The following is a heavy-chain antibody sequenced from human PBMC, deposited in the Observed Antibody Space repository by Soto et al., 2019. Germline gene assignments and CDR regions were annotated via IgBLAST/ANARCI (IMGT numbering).Heavy chain of an antibody. D-gene: IGHD3-3*01. CDR2: IYYTGST. V-gene: IGHV4-61*01. J-gene: IGHJ6*02. CDR3: ARDQYDFRSGSYYYAMEV. Sequence: PSETLSLTCTVSGVSVSSESHYWSWIRQTPGQGLEGIRYIYYTGSTNYNPSLKGRVTMSVDTSRDQVSLRLRSVTRADRAVYYCARDQYDFRSGSYYYAMEVWGQGTKVTVSS. CDR1: GVSVSSESHY.